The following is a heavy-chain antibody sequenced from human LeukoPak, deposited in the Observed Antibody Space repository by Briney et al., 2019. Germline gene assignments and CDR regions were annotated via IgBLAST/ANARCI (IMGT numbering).Heavy chain of an antibody. J-gene: IGHJ4*02. CDR1: GDSFTASR. D-gene: IGHD6-13*01. Sequence: GRPLTLPSKASGDSFTASRIAGVRQTPGKGLGWMGIIYPGDSDTRYSPSFQGQVTISADKSITTAYLQWSSLEASDTDMYFCARLRDRGVASPADYWGQGTLVTVSS. CDR2: IYPGDSDT. CDR3: ARLRDRGVASPADY. V-gene: IGHV5-51*01.